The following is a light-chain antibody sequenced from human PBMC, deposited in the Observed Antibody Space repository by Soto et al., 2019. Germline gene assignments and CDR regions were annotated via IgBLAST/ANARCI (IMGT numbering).Light chain of an antibody. CDR1: KSVSTSN. J-gene: IGKJ1*01. V-gene: IGKV3-20*01. CDR3: RKQDNPAWT. CDR2: GAS. Sequence: LSSSAGERTTLSCRASKSVSTSNLAWYQQRPGQAPRLLIYGASRRATDIPDRRFGSGAGTDDSIINIRRVPAEHAVYYYRKQDNPAWTFGQGTMVDI.